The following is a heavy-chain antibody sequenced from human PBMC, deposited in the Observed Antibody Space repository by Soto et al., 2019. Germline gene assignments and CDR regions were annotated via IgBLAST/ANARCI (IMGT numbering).Heavy chain of an antibody. CDR3: ATVLHDYGTNCIDS. Sequence: SETLSLTCSVSGASIGSGSYYWSWIRQCPGRGLEWIGYIYYTGTTHYNPADKSRVTIMLNNAKDQFSLTLTSVTAADTAIYYDATVLHDYGTNCIDSWGQGTQVTVSS. CDR2: IYYTGTT. D-gene: IGHD4-17*01. V-gene: IGHV4-30-4*01. J-gene: IGHJ5*01. CDR1: GASIGSGSYY.